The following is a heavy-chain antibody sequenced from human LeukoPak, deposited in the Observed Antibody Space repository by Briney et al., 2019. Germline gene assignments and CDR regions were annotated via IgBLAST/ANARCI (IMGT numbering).Heavy chain of an antibody. J-gene: IGHJ4*02. CDR3: ARQYGTTGKFDY. CDR1: GYSISSGYY. CDR2: IYHSGNS. Sequence: PSETLSLTCAVSGYSISSGYYWGWIRQPPGKGLEGIGSIYHSGNSYYNPSLKSRVTISLDTSKNQYPLKLSAVAAADPAVYYCARQYGTTGKFDYWGQGTLVTVSS. D-gene: IGHD1-1*01. V-gene: IGHV4-38-2*01.